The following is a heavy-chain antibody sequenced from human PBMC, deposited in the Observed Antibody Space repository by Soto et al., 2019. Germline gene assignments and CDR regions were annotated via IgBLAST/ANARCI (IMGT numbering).Heavy chain of an antibody. V-gene: IGHV1-18*04. Sequence: SVKVSCKASGYTFTSYGISWVRQAPGKGIEWMGWISAYNGNTNYAQLLQRRVTMTTVTSTSTAYLELRCLRSYDTAVYYCARVRSWGAASMLPCFHYCGQGPLVALSS. CDR1: GYTFTSYG. CDR2: ISAYNGNT. CDR3: ARVRSWGAASMLPCFHY. D-gene: IGHD6-25*01. J-gene: IGHJ4*02.